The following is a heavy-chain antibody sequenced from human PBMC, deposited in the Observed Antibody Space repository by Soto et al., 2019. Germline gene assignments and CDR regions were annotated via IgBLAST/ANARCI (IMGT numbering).Heavy chain of an antibody. CDR1: GFTFSSYS. J-gene: IGHJ4*02. Sequence: EVQLVESGGGLVKPGGSLRLSCAASGFTFSSYSMNWVRQAPGKGLEWVSSISSSSSYIYYADSVKGRFTISRDNAKNXLYLQMNSLRAEDTAVYYCARGPSSYYYGSGSNDYWGQGTLVTVSS. D-gene: IGHD3-10*01. V-gene: IGHV3-21*01. CDR3: ARGPSSYYYGSGSNDY. CDR2: ISSSSSYI.